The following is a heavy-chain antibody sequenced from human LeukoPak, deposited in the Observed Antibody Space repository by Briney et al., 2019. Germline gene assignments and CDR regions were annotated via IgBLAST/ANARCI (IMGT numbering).Heavy chain of an antibody. CDR3: ASKRAAAGYGMDV. J-gene: IGHJ6*02. D-gene: IGHD6-13*01. V-gene: IGHV3-48*04. Sequence: PGGSLRLSCVVSGFTFTDYNMDWVRQAPGKGLEWVSYISSSSSTIYYADSVKGRFTISRDNAKNSLYLQMNSLRAEDTAVYYCASKRAAAGYGMDVWGQGTTVTVSS. CDR1: GFTFTDYN. CDR2: ISSSSSTI.